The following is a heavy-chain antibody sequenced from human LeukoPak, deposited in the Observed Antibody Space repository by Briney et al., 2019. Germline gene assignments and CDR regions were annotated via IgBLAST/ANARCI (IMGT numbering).Heavy chain of an antibody. J-gene: IGHJ3*02. CDR1: GYTFTSYG. CDR2: INAGNGNT. D-gene: IGHD3-3*01. V-gene: IGHV1-18*01. CDR3: ARDVITIFGVVIMGDAFDI. Sequence: ASVKVSCKASGYTFTSYGISWVRQVPGQRLEWMGWINAGNGNTKYSQEFQGRVTITTDTSTSTAYMELRSLRSDDTAVYYCARDVITIFGVVIMGDAFDIWGQGTMVTVSS.